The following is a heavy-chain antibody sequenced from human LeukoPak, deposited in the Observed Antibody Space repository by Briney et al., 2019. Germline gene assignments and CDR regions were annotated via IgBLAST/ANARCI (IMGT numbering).Heavy chain of an antibody. CDR2: ISSSSSYT. CDR1: GFTFSSYS. CDR3: ARYYFDSSGSDHDAFDI. V-gene: IGHV3-21*04. Sequence: GGSLRLSCAASGFTFSSYSMNWVRQAPGKGLEWVSSISSSSSYTYYADSVKGRFTISRDNAKNSLYLQMNSLRAEDTAVYFCARYYFDSSGSDHDAFDIWGQGTLVTVSS. D-gene: IGHD3-22*01. J-gene: IGHJ3*02.